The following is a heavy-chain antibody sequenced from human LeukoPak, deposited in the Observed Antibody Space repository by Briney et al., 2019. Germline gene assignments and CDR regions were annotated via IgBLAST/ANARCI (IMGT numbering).Heavy chain of an antibody. V-gene: IGHV3-7*01. D-gene: IGHD3-22*01. CDR1: GFTFTNDF. CDR2: MKVDGSDI. J-gene: IGHJ4*02. Sequence: GSLRLSCAASGFTFTNDFMTWVRQAPGKGLEWVANMKVDGSDIHYVDSVKGRFTISSDNARNSLYLQMNSLRAEDTAVYYCAKEKKVVTPYYFDYWGQGTLVTVSS. CDR3: AKEKKVVTPYYFDY.